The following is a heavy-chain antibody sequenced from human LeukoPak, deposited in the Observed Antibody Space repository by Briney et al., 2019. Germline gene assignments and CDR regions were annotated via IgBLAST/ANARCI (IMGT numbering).Heavy chain of an antibody. CDR2: IYYSGST. CDR1: GGSISSSSYY. CDR3: ARALAATLDY. V-gene: IGHV4-39*07. Sequence: SETLSLTCTVSGGSISSSSYYWGWIRQPPGKGLEWIGSIYYSGSTYYNPSLKSRVTISVDTSKNQFSLKLSSVTAADTAVYYCARALAATLDYWGQGTLVTVSS. J-gene: IGHJ4*02.